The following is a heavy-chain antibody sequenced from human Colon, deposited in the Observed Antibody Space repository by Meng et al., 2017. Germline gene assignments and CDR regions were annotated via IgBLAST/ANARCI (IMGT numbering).Heavy chain of an antibody. Sequence: GSLRLSCAVSGGSFSGYYWSWIRQPPGKGLEWIGEINHSGSTNYNPSLKSRVTISVDTSKNQFALKLSSVTAADTAVYYCARPDGYYYDSSGYDYWGQGTLVTVSS. D-gene: IGHD3-22*01. CDR3: ARPDGYYYDSSGYDY. CDR2: INHSGST. J-gene: IGHJ4*02. V-gene: IGHV4-34*01. CDR1: GGSFSGYY.